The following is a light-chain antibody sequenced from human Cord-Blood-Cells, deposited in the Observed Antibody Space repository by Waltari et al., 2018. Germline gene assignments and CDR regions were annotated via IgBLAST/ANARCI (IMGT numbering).Light chain of an antibody. J-gene: IGKJ1*01. V-gene: IGKV3-20*01. CDR1: QSVSSSY. CDR2: GAS. CDR3: QQYGSSPT. Sequence: EIVLTQSPGTLSLSPGERAPLSCRASQSVSSSYLAWYQQKPGQAPRLLIDGASSRATGSPDRFSGSGSGTDFTLTISRLEPEDFAVYYCQQYGSSPTFGQGTKVEIK.